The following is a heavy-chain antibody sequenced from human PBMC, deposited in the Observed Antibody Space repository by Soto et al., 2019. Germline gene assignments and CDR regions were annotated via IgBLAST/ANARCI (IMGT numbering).Heavy chain of an antibody. V-gene: IGHV3-23*01. J-gene: IGHJ4*02. D-gene: IGHD3-22*01. CDR2: ISGSGGST. CDR3: AKDLYYYDSSALDY. Sequence: GGSLRLSCAASGFTFSSYAMSWVHQAPGKGLEWVSAISGSGGSTYYADSVKGRFTISRDNSKNTLYLQMNSLRAEDTAVYYCAKDLYYYDSSALDYWGQGTLVTVSS. CDR1: GFTFSSYA.